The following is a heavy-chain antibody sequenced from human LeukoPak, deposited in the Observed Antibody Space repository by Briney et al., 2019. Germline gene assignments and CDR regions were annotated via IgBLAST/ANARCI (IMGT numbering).Heavy chain of an antibody. Sequence: ASVKVSCKASGYSFSSYDINWVRQATGQGLEWMGWMNPNSGNTGYAQKFQGRVTMTRNTSINTAYMELSGLISEDTAVYFCTTAGGRQIRYFDYWGQGTLVTVSS. CDR2: MNPNSGNT. J-gene: IGHJ4*02. D-gene: IGHD3-9*01. CDR1: GYSFSSYD. CDR3: TTAGGRQIRYFDY. V-gene: IGHV1-8*01.